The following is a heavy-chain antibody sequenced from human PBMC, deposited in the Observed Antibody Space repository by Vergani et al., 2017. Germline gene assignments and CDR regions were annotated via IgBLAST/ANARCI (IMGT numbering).Heavy chain of an antibody. CDR2: IYYSGST. D-gene: IGHD6-6*01. J-gene: IGHJ4*02. CDR3: AREWSSSALDY. CDR1: GGSISSYY. V-gene: IGHV4-59*01. Sequence: QVQLQESGPGLVKPSETLSLTCTVSGGSISSYYWSWIRQPPGKGLEWIGYIYYSGSTNYNPSLKSRVTISVDTSKNQFSLKLSSVTAAEPAVYYCAREWSSSALDYWGQGTLVTVSS.